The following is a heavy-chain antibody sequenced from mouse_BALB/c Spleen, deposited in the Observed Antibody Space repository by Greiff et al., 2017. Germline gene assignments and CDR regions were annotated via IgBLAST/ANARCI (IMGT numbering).Heavy chain of an antibody. CDR2: IDPENGDT. D-gene: IGHD1-1*01. CDR3: NANYYGSSYDAMDY. V-gene: IGHV14-4*02. CDR1: GFNIKDYY. J-gene: IGHJ4*01. Sequence: VQLQQSGAELVRSGASVKLSCTASGFNIKDYYMHWVKQRPEQGLEWIGWIDPENGDTEYAPKFQGKATMTADTSSNTAYLQLSSLTSEDTAVYYCNANYYGSSYDAMDYWGQGTPVTVSA.